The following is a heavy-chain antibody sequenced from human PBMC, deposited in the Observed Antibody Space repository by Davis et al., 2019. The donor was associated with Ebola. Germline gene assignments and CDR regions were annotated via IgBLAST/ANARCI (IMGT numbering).Heavy chain of an antibody. J-gene: IGHJ4*02. Sequence: MPSETLSLTCTVSGGSISSYYWSWIRQPPGKGLEWIGEINHSGSTNYNPSLKSRVTISVDTSKNQFSLKLSSVTAADTAVYYCARGYDYIWGSYHLYFDYWGQGTLVTVSS. CDR3: ARGYDYIWGSYHLYFDY. CDR1: GGSISSYY. V-gene: IGHV4-34*01. D-gene: IGHD3-16*02. CDR2: INHSGST.